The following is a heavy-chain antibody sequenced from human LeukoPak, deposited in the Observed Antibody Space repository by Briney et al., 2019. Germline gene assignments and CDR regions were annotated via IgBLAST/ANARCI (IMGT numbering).Heavy chain of an antibody. CDR3: ARTDGLVGYTYGYFDY. CDR2: INHSGST. CDR1: GGSFSGYY. Sequence: SGTLSLTCAVYGGSFSGYYWSWIRQPPGKGLEWIGEINHSGSTSYNPSLKSRVTISVDASKNQLSLKLSSVTAADTAVYYCARTDGLVGYTYGYFDYWGQGTLVTVSS. J-gene: IGHJ4*02. V-gene: IGHV4-34*01. D-gene: IGHD5-18*01.